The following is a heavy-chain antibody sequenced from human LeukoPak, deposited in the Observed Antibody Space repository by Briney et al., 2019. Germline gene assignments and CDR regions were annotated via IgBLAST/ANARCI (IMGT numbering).Heavy chain of an antibody. J-gene: IGHJ5*02. D-gene: IGHD3-22*01. V-gene: IGHV3-66*01. CDR1: GFSVSSNY. Sequence: PGGSLRLSCAASGFSVSSNYMSWVRQAPGRGPEWISGFYINGRTYYADSVKGRSTISRDNSMNMVFLQMTSLRVEDTAIYYCARGSTVTVVAPFDPWGQGTLVTVSS. CDR3: ARGSTVTVVAPFDP. CDR2: FYINGRT.